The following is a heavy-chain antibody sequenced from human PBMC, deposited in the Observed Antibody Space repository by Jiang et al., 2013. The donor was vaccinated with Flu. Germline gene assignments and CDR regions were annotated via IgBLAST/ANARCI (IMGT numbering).Heavy chain of an antibody. CDR3: ARDLNGYTSGWPRGRYFDY. J-gene: IGHJ4*02. V-gene: IGHV1-18*01. D-gene: IGHD6-19*01. CDR2: ISAHNGDT. Sequence: QAQLVQSGAEAKKPGASVKVSCKASGYTFSTYAISWVRQAPGQGLEWLGWISAHNGDTKYAQNLQGRVTMTADTSARTAYMELRSLRSDDTAVYYCARDLNGYTSGWPRGRYFDYWGQGTLVTVSS. CDR1: GYTFSTYA.